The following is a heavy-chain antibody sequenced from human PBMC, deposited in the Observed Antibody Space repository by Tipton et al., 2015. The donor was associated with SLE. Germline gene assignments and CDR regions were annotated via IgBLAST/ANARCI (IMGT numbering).Heavy chain of an antibody. CDR2: INHSGST. Sequence: TLSLTCAVYGGSFSGYYWSWIRQPPGKGLEWIGEINHSGSTNYNPSLKSRVTISVDTSKNQFSLKLSSVTAADTAVYYCARAPGPGGGFDYWGQGTLVTVSS. V-gene: IGHV4-34*01. J-gene: IGHJ4*02. D-gene: IGHD1-26*01. CDR1: GGSFSGYY. CDR3: ARAPGPGGGFDY.